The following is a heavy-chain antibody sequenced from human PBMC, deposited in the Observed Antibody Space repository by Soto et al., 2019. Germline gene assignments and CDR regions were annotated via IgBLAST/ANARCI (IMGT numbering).Heavy chain of an antibody. CDR3: ARVYPYVNLVEAISSYYSGRAV. J-gene: IGHJ6*04. D-gene: IGHD1-26*01. CDR1: GYTFTSYY. Sequence: ASVKISCKASGYTFTSYYMHWVRQAPGQGLEWMGIINPSGGSTSYAQKFQGRVTMTRDTSTSTVYMELSSLRSEDTAVYYCARVYPYVNLVEAISSYYSGRAVGGKGPTVPVSP. V-gene: IGHV1-46*01. CDR2: INPSGGST.